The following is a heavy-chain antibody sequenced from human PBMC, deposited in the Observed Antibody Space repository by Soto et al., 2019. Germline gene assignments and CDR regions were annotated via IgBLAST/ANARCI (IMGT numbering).Heavy chain of an antibody. Sequence: EVQLVESGGGLVQPGGSLRLSCAASGFTFTSYWMTWFRQAPGKGLEWVGNIKVDGSENYYVDSVKGRFTISRDNAKNSLFLQMNSLRVEDTAVYYCERGSGDYWGQGTLVTVSP. J-gene: IGHJ4*02. CDR1: GFTFTSYW. D-gene: IGHD3-10*01. V-gene: IGHV3-7*01. CDR2: IKVDGSEN. CDR3: ERGSGDY.